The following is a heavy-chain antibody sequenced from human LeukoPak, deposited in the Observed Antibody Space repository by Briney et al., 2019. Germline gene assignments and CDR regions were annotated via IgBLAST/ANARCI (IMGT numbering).Heavy chain of an antibody. V-gene: IGHV3-15*01. Sequence: PGGSLRLSCAASGFTFSSYAMHWVRQAPGKGLEWIGRIKSKTHGGTTDYAAPVKGRFTISRDDSKNTLYLQMSSLKTEDTAVYYCTSSHQPGIDYWGQGTLVTVSS. J-gene: IGHJ4*02. CDR2: IKSKTHGGTT. D-gene: IGHD2-2*01. CDR3: TSSHQPGIDY. CDR1: GFTFSSYA.